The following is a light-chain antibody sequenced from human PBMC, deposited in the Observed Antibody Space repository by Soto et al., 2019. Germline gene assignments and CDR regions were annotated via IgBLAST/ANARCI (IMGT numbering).Light chain of an antibody. CDR2: EVS. Sequence: QSVLTQPPSASGSPGQSVTISCTGTSSDVGAYNYVSWYQQHPGKAPKLMIYEVSKRPSGVPDRFSGSKSGNTASLTISGLLAEDEADYYCSSYTSSSTYVFGTGTKVTVL. J-gene: IGLJ1*01. CDR3: SSYTSSSTYV. V-gene: IGLV2-8*01. CDR1: SSDVGAYNY.